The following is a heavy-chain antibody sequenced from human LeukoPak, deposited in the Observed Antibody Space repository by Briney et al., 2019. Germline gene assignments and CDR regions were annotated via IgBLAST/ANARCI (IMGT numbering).Heavy chain of an antibody. CDR1: GYTFTGYY. V-gene: IGHV1-2*02. J-gene: IGHJ5*02. D-gene: IGHD2-2*01. Sequence: GASVKVSCKASGYTFTGYYMHWVRQAPRQGLEWMGWINPNSGGTNYAQKFQGRVTMTRDTSISTAYMELSRLRSDDTAVYYCAREGYCSSTSCYGWFDPWGQGTLVTVSS. CDR2: INPNSGGT. CDR3: AREGYCSSTSCYGWFDP.